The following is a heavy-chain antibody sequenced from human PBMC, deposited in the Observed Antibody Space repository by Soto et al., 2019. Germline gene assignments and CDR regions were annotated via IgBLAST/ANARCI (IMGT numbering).Heavy chain of an antibody. V-gene: IGHV3-30*04. J-gene: IGHJ5*02. Sequence: GGSLRLSCAASGITFSSYVMHWVRQAPGKGLEWVALISYDGRKKYYADSVKGRFTISRDNSKNTLYVQMNGLRAEDTAVYYCARGDGGPFNWFDPWGQGTLVTVSS. CDR2: ISYDGRKK. CDR3: ARGDGGPFNWFDP. CDR1: GITFSSYV. D-gene: IGHD3-16*01.